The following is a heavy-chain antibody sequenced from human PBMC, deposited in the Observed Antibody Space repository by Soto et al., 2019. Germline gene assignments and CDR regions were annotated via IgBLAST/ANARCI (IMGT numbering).Heavy chain of an antibody. J-gene: IGHJ3*02. CDR1: GYTFTSYA. CDR3: ARGWGINMIVVAYTNGAFDI. CDR2: INAGNGNT. D-gene: IGHD3-22*01. V-gene: IGHV1-3*01. Sequence: ASVKVSCKASGYTFTSYAMHWVRQAPGQRLEWMGWINAGNGNTKYSQKFQGRVTITRDTSASTAYMELSSLRSEDTAVYYCARGWGINMIVVAYTNGAFDIWGQGTMVTVSS.